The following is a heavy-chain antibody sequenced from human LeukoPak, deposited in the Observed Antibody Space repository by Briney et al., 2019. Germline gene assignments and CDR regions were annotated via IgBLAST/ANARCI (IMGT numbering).Heavy chain of an antibody. Sequence: SETLSLTCTVSGGSISSSSYYWGWIRQPPGKGLEWIGSIYYSGSTYYNPSLKSRVTISVDTSKNQFSLKLSSVTAAVTAVYYCAGRGITIFGVVYSEFWFDPWGQGTLVTVSP. D-gene: IGHD3-3*01. V-gene: IGHV4-39*01. CDR1: GGSISSSSYY. CDR2: IYYSGST. J-gene: IGHJ5*02. CDR3: AGRGITIFGVVYSEFWFDP.